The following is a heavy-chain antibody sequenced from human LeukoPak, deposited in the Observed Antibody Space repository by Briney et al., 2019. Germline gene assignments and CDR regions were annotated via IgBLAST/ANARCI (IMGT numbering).Heavy chain of an antibody. D-gene: IGHD3-10*01. Sequence: PSETLSLTCSVSGGSITSFYWSWIRQPAGKGLEWIGRIYTTGSTTYNPSLKSRVTISVDTSRNQFSLKLSSVTAADTAVYYCARGLWFGDENPPYFDYWGQGILVTVSS. CDR3: ARGLWFGDENPPYFDY. J-gene: IGHJ4*02. CDR2: IYTTGST. V-gene: IGHV4-4*07. CDR1: GGSITSFY.